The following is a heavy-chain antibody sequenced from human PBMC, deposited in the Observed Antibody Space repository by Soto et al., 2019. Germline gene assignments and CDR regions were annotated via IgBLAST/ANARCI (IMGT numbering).Heavy chain of an antibody. V-gene: IGHV4-30-4*01. CDR3: ARDWDDSRTPYPFDI. CDR2: IYYSGST. J-gene: IGHJ3*02. CDR1: GGSISSGDYY. Sequence: PSETLSLTCTVSGGSISSGDYYWSWIRQPPGKGLEWIGYIYYSGSTYYNPSLKSRVTISVDTSKNQFSLKLSSVTAADTAVYCCARDWDDSRTPYPFDIWGQGTMVTVSS. D-gene: IGHD3-22*01.